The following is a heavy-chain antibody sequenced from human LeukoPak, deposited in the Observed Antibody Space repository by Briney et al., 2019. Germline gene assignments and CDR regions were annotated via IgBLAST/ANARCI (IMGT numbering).Heavy chain of an antibody. CDR1: GFSFSNAW. Sequence: KSGGSLRLSCVASGFSFSNAWMSWVRQAPGKGLEWVGRIKSKTNGGTADYAAPVKGRFTISRDDSKNTLYLQMNSLRAEDTAVYYCAKDGREWPRSLDYWGQGTLVTVSS. CDR2: IKSKTNGGTA. J-gene: IGHJ4*02. CDR3: AKDGREWPRSLDY. D-gene: IGHD5-12*01. V-gene: IGHV3-15*01.